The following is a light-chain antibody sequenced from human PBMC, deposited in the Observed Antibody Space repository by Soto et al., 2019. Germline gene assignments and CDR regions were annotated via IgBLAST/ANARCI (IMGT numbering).Light chain of an antibody. CDR2: GNI. V-gene: IGLV1-40*01. CDR3: QSYDTSVV. J-gene: IGLJ2*01. CDR1: RSNIGANYA. Sequence: QSVLTQPPSVSGAPGQRVTISCTGCRSNIGANYAVHWYQQLPGSAPKILIYGNINRPSGVPDRFSGSKSGTSASLVITGLQAEDEADYYCQSYDTSVVFGGGTKLTVL.